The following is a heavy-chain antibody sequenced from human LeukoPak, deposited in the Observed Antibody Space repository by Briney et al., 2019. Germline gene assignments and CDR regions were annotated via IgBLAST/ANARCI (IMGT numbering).Heavy chain of an antibody. CDR2: ISWNSGSI. V-gene: IGHV3-9*01. J-gene: IGHJ4*02. Sequence: GRSLRLSCAASGFTFDDYAMHWVRQAPGKGLEWVSGISWNSGSIGYADSVKGRFTISRDNAKNSLYLQMNSLRAEDTAVYHCVKAGPYYFDYWGQGTLVTVSS. CDR3: VKAGPYYFDY. CDR1: GFTFDDYA.